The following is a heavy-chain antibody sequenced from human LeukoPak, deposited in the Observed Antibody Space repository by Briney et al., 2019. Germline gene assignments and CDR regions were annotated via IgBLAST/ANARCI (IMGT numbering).Heavy chain of an antibody. CDR2: IYYSGST. Sequence: SETLSLTCTVSGGSISSSSYYWGWIRQPPGKGLEWIGSIYYSGSTYYNPSLKSRVTISVDTSKNQFSLKLSSVTAADTAVYYCARQHIVVVPAAIQGYFDYWGQGTLVTVSS. CDR1: GGSISSSSYY. D-gene: IGHD2-2*02. V-gene: IGHV4-39*01. J-gene: IGHJ4*02. CDR3: ARQHIVVVPAAIQGYFDY.